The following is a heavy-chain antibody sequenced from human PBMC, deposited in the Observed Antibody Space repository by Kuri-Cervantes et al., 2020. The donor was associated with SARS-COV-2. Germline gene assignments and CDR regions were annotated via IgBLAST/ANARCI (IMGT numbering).Heavy chain of an antibody. J-gene: IGHJ4*02. Sequence: ASVKVSCKASGYTFTSYGISWVRQAPGQGLEWMGWINPNSGGTNYAQKFQGWVTMTRDTSISTAYMELSRLRSDDTAVYYCARVVGLYGDFDYWGQGTLVTVSS. D-gene: IGHD1-26*01. CDR1: GYTFTSYG. CDR2: INPNSGGT. CDR3: ARVVGLYGDFDY. V-gene: IGHV1-2*04.